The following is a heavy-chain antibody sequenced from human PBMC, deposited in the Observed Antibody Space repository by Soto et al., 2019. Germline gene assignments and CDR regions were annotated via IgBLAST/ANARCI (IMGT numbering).Heavy chain of an antibody. D-gene: IGHD3-10*01. CDR2: ISSSSSYI. CDR3: ASSLRVVRGVITQY. J-gene: IGHJ4*02. V-gene: IGHV3-21*01. CDR1: GFTFSSYS. Sequence: EVQLVESGGGLVKPGGSLRLSCAASGFTFSSYSMNWVRQAPGKGLEWVSSISSSSSYIYYADSVKGRFTISRDNAKNSLYLQRSSLRAEDTAVYYCASSLRVVRGVITQYWGQGTLVTVSS.